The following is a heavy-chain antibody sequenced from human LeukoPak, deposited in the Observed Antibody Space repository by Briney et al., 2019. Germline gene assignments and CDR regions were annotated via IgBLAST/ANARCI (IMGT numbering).Heavy chain of an antibody. J-gene: IGHJ3*02. D-gene: IGHD3-9*01. CDR2: INSDGSST. Sequence: GGSLRLSCAASGFTFSSYWMHWVRQAPGKGLVWVSRINSDGSSTSYANSVKGRFTISRDNAKNTLYLQMNSLRAEDTAVYYCARDYDILTGYGLGAFDIWGQGTMVTVSS. CDR3: ARDYDILTGYGLGAFDI. V-gene: IGHV3-74*01. CDR1: GFTFSSYW.